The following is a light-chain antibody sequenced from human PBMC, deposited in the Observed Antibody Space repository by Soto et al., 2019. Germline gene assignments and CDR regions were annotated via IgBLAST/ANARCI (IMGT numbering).Light chain of an antibody. J-gene: IGKJ4*01. CDR3: QQRSKWPVT. CDR1: QSISEF. V-gene: IGKV3-11*01. CDR2: DAS. Sequence: VVLTQSPATLSLSPGERATLSCRASQSISEFLAWYQQKPGQAPRLLIYDASNRATGTPARFSGSGSGTDFTLTISGLEAEDFALYYCQQRSKWPVTFGGGTKVDIK.